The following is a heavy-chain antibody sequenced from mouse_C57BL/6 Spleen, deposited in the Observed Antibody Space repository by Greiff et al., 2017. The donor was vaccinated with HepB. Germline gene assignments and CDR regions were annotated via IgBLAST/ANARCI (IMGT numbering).Heavy chain of an antibody. Sequence: EVMLVESGGGLVQPGGSMKLSCVASGFTFSNYWMNWVRQSPEKGLEWVAQIRLKSDNYATHYAESVKGRFTISRDDSKSSVYLQMNNLRAEDTGIYYCTDDYEGYFDVWGTGTTVTVSS. CDR3: TDDYEGYFDV. CDR2: IRLKSDNYAT. CDR1: GFTFSNYW. V-gene: IGHV6-3*01. J-gene: IGHJ1*03. D-gene: IGHD2-4*01.